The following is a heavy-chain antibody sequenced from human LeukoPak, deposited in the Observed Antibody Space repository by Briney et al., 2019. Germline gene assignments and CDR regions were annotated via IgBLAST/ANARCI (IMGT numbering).Heavy chain of an antibody. CDR2: ISYDGSNK. Sequence: GGSLRLSCAASGFTFSSYGMHWVRQAPGKGLEWVAVISYDGSNKYYADSVKGRFTISRDNSKNTVHLQMNSLRAEDTAVYYCATAPEGRIAVAGAGVLDYWGQGTLVTVSS. CDR1: GFTFSSYG. J-gene: IGHJ4*02. V-gene: IGHV3-30*03. D-gene: IGHD6-19*01. CDR3: ATAPEGRIAVAGAGVLDY.